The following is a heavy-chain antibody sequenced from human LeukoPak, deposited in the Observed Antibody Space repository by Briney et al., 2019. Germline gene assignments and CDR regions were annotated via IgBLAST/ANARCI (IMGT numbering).Heavy chain of an antibody. J-gene: IGHJ4*01. CDR3: ARGSNRGYTY. CDR2: INHRGTT. V-gene: IGHV4-34*01. CDR1: GGSFSGYY. D-gene: IGHD5-12*01. Sequence: PSETLSLTCAVYGGSFSGYYWSWIRQPPGKGLEWIGEINHRGTTNYNPTLKSRVTISVDTSKNQFSLKLSSVTVADTAVYYCARGSNRGYTYWGHGTLVTVSS.